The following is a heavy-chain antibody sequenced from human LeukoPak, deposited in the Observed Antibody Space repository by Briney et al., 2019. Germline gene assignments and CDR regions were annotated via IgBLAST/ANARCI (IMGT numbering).Heavy chain of an antibody. CDR1: GGSISSSNDY. Sequence: HPSETLSLTCTVSGGSISSSNDYWGWIRQPPGKGLEWIGSVHYGGSTYYNPSLKSRVTISVDTSKKQFSLKLSSVTAADTAMYWCARHEIKYLNWKYEWAGASDIWGQGAMVTVSS. CDR2: VHYGGST. D-gene: IGHD1-7*01. J-gene: IGHJ3*02. V-gene: IGHV4-39*01. CDR3: ARHEIKYLNWKYEWAGASDI.